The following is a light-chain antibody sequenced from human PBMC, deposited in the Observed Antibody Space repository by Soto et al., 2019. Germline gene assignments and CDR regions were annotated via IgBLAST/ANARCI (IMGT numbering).Light chain of an antibody. CDR1: SSDVGGYNY. CDR2: EVS. V-gene: IGLV2-8*01. J-gene: IGLJ2*01. CDR3: SSYAGSNTP. Sequence: QSALTQPPSASGSPGQSVTISCTGTSSDVGGYNYVSWYQQHPGKAPKLMIYEVSKRPSGVPDRFSGSKSGNTASLTVSGLQAEAEADYYCSSYAGSNTPFGGGTKLTVL.